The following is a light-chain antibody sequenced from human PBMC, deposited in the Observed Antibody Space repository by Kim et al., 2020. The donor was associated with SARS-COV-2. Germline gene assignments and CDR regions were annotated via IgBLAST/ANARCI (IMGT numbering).Light chain of an antibody. V-gene: IGKV3-20*01. CDR2: DAS. J-gene: IGKJ1*01. CDR1: QTICYGR. CDR3: QQYSDSPWT. Sequence: SRGQRDTFPCTARQTICYGRLAWYRTKPSQATRLIIYDASSRATGIPDRFSGSESGTDFTLTISRLEPEDFAVYYCQQYSDSPWTFGEGTKVDIK.